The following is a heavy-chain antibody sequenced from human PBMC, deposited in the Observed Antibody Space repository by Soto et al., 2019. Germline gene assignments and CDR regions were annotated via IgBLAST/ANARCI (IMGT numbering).Heavy chain of an antibody. V-gene: IGHV3-9*01. CDR1: GFTFDDYA. J-gene: IGHJ4*02. CDR3: ARVSGSYFSGYYFDY. D-gene: IGHD1-26*01. Sequence: PGGSLRLSCAASGFTFDDYAMHWVRQAPGKGLEWVSGISWNSGSIGYADSVKGRFTISRDNAKNTLYLQMNSLRAEDTAVYYCARVSGSYFSGYYFDYWGQGTLVTVSS. CDR2: ISWNSGSI.